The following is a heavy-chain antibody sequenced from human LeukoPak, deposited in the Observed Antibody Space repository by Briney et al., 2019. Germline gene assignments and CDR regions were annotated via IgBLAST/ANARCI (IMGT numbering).Heavy chain of an antibody. V-gene: IGHV3-74*01. D-gene: IGHD2-2*01. CDR2: INSDGSST. Sequence: GGSLRLSCAASGFTFSSYWMHWVRQAPGKGLVWVSRINSDGSSTSYADSVKGRFTISRDNAKNTLYLQMNGLRAEDTAVYYCARDLRKYQLLRYYYYYGMDVWGQGTTVTVSS. CDR1: GFTFSSYW. J-gene: IGHJ6*02. CDR3: ARDLRKYQLLRYYYYYGMDV.